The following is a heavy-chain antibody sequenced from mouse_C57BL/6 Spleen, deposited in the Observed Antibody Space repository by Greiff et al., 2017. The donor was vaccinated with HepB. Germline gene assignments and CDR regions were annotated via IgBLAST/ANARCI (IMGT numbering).Heavy chain of an antibody. Sequence: QVQLQQSGAELVKPGASVRISCKASGYTFTDYYINWVKQRPGQGLEWIGKIGPGSGSTYYNEKFKGKATLTADKSSSTAYMQLSSLTSEDSAVYFCASETAQATYAMDYWGQGTSVTVSS. CDR2: IGPGSGST. CDR3: ASETAQATYAMDY. D-gene: IGHD3-2*02. V-gene: IGHV1-77*01. J-gene: IGHJ4*01. CDR1: GYTFTDYY.